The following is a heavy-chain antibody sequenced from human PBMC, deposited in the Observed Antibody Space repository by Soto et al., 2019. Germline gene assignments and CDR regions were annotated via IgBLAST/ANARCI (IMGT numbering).Heavy chain of an antibody. J-gene: IGHJ3*02. D-gene: IGHD3-16*01. Sequence: ASVKVSCKASGGTFSSYAISWVRQAPGQGLEWMGGIIPIFGTANYAQKFQGRVTMTTDTSTSTAYMDLRSLTSDDTAVYYCARDRVAGIWGDAFDIWGQGTMVTVSS. CDR1: GGTFSSYA. CDR3: ARDRVAGIWGDAFDI. V-gene: IGHV1-69*05. CDR2: IIPIFGTA.